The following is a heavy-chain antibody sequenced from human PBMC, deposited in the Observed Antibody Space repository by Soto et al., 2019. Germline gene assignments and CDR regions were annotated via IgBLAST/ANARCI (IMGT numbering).Heavy chain of an antibody. V-gene: IGHV5-51*01. CDR1: GYSFTSYW. Sequence: AESLKISCNGSGYSFTSYWIGWVRQMPGKGLEWMGIIYPGDSDTRYSPSFQGQVTISADKSISTAYLQWSSLKASDTAMYYCARHFYYDSSGYPYYFDYWGQGTLVTVSS. CDR2: IYPGDSDT. CDR3: ARHFYYDSSGYPYYFDY. D-gene: IGHD3-22*01. J-gene: IGHJ4*02.